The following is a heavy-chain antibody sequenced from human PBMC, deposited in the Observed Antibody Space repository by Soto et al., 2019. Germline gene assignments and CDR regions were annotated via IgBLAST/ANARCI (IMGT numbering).Heavy chain of an antibody. D-gene: IGHD6-13*01. CDR2: ISDSGGST. Sequence: GGSLRLSCAASGFTFSSYAMSWVRQAPGKGLEWVSGISDSGGSTFYADSVKGRFTISRDNSKNTLFLQMDSLRAEDTAVYYCSPLARAASDKPFPHYYHYGVDVCGQATTVTVSS. CDR3: SPLARAASDKPFPHYYHYGVDV. CDR1: GFTFSSYA. J-gene: IGHJ6*02. V-gene: IGHV3-23*01.